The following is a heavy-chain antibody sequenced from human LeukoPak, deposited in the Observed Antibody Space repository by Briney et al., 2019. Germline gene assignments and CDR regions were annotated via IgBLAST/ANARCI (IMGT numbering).Heavy chain of an antibody. CDR3: ASSGY. CDR1: GYSFTNYY. CDR2: ISGYNGNT. D-gene: IGHD6-25*01. Sequence: ASVKVSCKASGYSFTNYYMHWVRQAPGQGLEWMGWISGYNGNTNSAQKLQGRLTMTTDTSTSTAYMEVRSLRSDDTAVYFCASSGYWGQGTLVTVSS. V-gene: IGHV1-18*04. J-gene: IGHJ4*02.